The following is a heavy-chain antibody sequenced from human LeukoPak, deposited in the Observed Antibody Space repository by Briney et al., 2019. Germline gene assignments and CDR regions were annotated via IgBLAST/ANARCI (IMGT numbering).Heavy chain of an antibody. Sequence: ASVKVSCTASGYTFTSYGISWVRQAPGQGLEWMGWISAYNGNTNYAQKFQGRVTMTRDTSISTAYMELSRLRSDDTAVYYCARDRARVAGILRGWFDPWGQGTLVTVSS. CDR2: ISAYNGNT. CDR3: ARDRARVAGILRGWFDP. CDR1: GYTFTSYG. J-gene: IGHJ5*02. V-gene: IGHV1-18*01. D-gene: IGHD6-19*01.